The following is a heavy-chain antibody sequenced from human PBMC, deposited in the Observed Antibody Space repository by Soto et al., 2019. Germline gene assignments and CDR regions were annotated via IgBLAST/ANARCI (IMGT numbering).Heavy chain of an antibody. CDR2: IYYSGST. CDR1: GGSISSYY. V-gene: IGHV4-59*01. J-gene: IGHJ4*02. Sequence: SETLSLTCTVSGGSISSYYWSWIRQPPGKGLERIGYIYYSGSTNYNPSLKSRVTISVDTSKNQFSMKLSSVTAADTAVYYCARVGGVSGYALGAYFDYWGQGTLVTVSS. D-gene: IGHD5-12*01. CDR3: ARVGGVSGYALGAYFDY.